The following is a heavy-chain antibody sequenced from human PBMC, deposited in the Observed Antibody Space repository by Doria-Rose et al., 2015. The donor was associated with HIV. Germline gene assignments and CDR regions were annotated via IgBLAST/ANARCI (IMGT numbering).Heavy chain of an antibody. D-gene: IGHD2-8*01. CDR2: ISTYNGDT. V-gene: IGHV1-18*01. CDR1: GYTFSNYG. CDR3: PRDSNGD. J-gene: IGHJ4*02. Sequence: QVQLVQSGAEVKKPGSSVNVSCQTSGYTFSNYGISWMRQAPGQGLEWMGWISTYNGDTNFAQKFQGRLTMTTDTSTSTAYMELMSLRSADTAVYYCPRDSNGDWGQGTLVTVSS.